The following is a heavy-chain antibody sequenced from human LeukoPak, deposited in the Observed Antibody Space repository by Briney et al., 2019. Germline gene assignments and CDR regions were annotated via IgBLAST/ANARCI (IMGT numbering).Heavy chain of an antibody. CDR3: ARLGAPLYYYYMDV. CDR2: INTNTGNP. V-gene: IGHV7-4-1*02. D-gene: IGHD1-26*01. Sequence: ASVKVSCKTFGYPFSSCGINWVRQAPGQGLEWMGWINTNTGNPTYAQGFTGRFVFSLDTSVSTAYLQISSLKAEDTAVYYCARLGAPLYYYYMDVWGKGTTVTVSS. J-gene: IGHJ6*03. CDR1: GYPFSSCG.